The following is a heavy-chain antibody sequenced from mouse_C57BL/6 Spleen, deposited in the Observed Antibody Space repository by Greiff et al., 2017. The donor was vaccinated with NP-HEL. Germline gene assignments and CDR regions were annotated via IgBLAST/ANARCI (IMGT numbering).Heavy chain of an antibody. D-gene: IGHD2-2*01. V-gene: IGHV1-82*01. J-gene: IGHJ2*01. CDR2: IYPGDGDT. CDR1: GYAFSSSW. Sequence: VQLQQSGPELVKPGASVKISCKASGYAFSSSWMNWVKQRPGKGLEWIGRIYPGDGDTNYNGKFKGKATLTADKSSSTAYMQLSSLTSEDSAVYFCARGYGYDLDYWGQGTTLTVSS. CDR3: ARGYGYDLDY.